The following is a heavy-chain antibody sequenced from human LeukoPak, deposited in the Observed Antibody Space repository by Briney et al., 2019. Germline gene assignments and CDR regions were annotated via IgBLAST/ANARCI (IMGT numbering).Heavy chain of an antibody. J-gene: IGHJ4*02. CDR1: GGTFSSYA. CDR2: INPSGGST. CDR3: ARGKHMITFGGPNYY. D-gene: IGHD3-16*01. V-gene: IGHV1-46*01. Sequence: GASVKVSCKASGGTFSSYAISWVRQAPGQGLEWMGIINPSGGSTSYAQKFQGRVTMTRDTSTSTVYMELSSLRSEDTAVYYCARGKHMITFGGPNYYWGQGTLVTVSS.